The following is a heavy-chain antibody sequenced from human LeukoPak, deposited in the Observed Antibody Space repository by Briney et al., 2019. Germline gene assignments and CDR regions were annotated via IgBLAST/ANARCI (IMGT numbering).Heavy chain of an antibody. J-gene: IGHJ1*01. D-gene: IGHD5-24*01. Sequence: GGSLRLSCAASGFTVSNNYMSWVRQAPGKGLEWVSVIYSGGSTYYADSVKGRFTISRDSSRNTLYLQMNSLRAEDTAVYYCAIVEMTTSAEYFQRWGQGTLVTVSS. CDR3: AIVEMTTSAEYFQR. CDR1: GFTVSNNY. CDR2: IYSGGST. V-gene: IGHV3-53*01.